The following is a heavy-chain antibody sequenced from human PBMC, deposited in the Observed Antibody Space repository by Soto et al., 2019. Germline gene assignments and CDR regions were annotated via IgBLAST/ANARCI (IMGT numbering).Heavy chain of an antibody. V-gene: IGHV1-18*04. CDR2: ITGYNGNT. CDR3: ARVLGIAVAADY. D-gene: IGHD6-19*01. CDR1: GYKFSDYG. Sequence: GASVKVSCKASGYKFSDYGFNWVRQAPGQGLEWMGWITGYNGNTNYAQKFLGRVTMTTDTSTRTAYMELRSLRSDDTAVYYCARVLGIAVAADYWGQGTLVTVSS. J-gene: IGHJ4*02.